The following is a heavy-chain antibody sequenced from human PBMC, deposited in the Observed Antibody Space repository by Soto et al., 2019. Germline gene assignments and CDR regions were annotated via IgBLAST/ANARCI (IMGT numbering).Heavy chain of an antibody. CDR1: GDSVSGGSFD. D-gene: IGHD2-15*01. Sequence: HVQLQESGPGLVKPSEPLSLTCSVSGDSVSGGSFDWSWIRQPPGKGLQWIGYIYFTGSTNYNLSPKSRVTMSVDTSKNRFSLNLMSLTAADTAIYCCVRFVSFGGNEDCWVQGLSVAVSS. CDR3: VRFVSFGGNEDC. V-gene: IGHV4-61*01. CDR2: IYFTGST. J-gene: IGHJ1*01.